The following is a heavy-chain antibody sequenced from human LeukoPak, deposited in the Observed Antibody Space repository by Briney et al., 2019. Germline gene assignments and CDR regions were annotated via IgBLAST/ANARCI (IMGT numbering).Heavy chain of an antibody. J-gene: IGHJ3*02. D-gene: IGHD1-1*01. Sequence: SETLSLSCSVVGGSISSYYWSWIRQPPGTGLEWIGYIYYSGSTNYNPSLKCRVSLSVVTSKNEFSLKLSSVPAADSAVYYCARGGYNLELVAFDIWGQGTMVTDSS. CDR3: ARGGYNLELVAFDI. CDR2: IYYSGST. V-gene: IGHV4-59*01. CDR1: GGSISSYY.